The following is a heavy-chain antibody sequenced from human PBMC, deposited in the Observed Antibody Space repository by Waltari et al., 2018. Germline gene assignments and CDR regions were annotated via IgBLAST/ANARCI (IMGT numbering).Heavy chain of an antibody. CDR2: ISYDGNTK. D-gene: IGHD6-13*01. CDR3: ARSIAATGTSYYPSDT. Sequence: QVQLVESGGGVVQPGRSLRLPCAPLGFTFSRQALPWVRQAPGKGLEWLAVISYDGNTKFYADSVRGRFTISRDNSKNTLYLQMDSLRAEDTAAYYCARSIAATGTSYYPSDTWGQGTLVTVSS. V-gene: IGHV3-30*04. CDR1: GFTFSRQA. J-gene: IGHJ5*02.